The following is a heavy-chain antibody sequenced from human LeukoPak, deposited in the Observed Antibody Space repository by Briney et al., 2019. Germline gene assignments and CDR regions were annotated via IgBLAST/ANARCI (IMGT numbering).Heavy chain of an antibody. D-gene: IGHD6-19*01. V-gene: IGHV1-2*04. CDR1: GYTFTGYY. Sequence: GASVKVSCKASGYTFTGYYMHWVRHAPGQGLEWMGWINPNSGGTNYAQKFQGWVTMTRDTSISTAYMELSRLTFDDTAIYYCARGAAGYSGGFGGGMDVWGKGTTVTVSS. CDR2: INPNSGGT. J-gene: IGHJ6*04. CDR3: ARGAAGYSGGFGGGMDV.